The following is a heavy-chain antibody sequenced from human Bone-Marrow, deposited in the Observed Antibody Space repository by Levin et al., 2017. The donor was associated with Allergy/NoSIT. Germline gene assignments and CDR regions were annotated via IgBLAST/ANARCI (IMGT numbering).Heavy chain of an antibody. J-gene: IGHJ3*02. CDR2: IFPGDSDT. D-gene: IGHD1-26*01. V-gene: IGHV5-51*01. CDR1: GYRFSDYW. CDR3: ARREVGADEANAFDI. Sequence: PGGSLRLSCKGSGYRFSDYWIGWVRQMPGKGLEWMGIIFPGDSDTTYSPSFQGHVTISADKSISTAYLQWSSLKASDTAIYYCARREVGADEANAFDIWGQGTMVTISS.